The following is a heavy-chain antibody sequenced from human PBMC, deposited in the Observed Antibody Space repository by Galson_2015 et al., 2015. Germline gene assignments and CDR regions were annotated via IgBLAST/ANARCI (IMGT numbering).Heavy chain of an antibody. CDR2: ISYDGSNK. J-gene: IGHJ4*02. Sequence: GLEWVAVISYDGSNKYYADSVKGRFTISRDNSKNTLYLQMNSLRAEDTAVYYCARDLGLRIWHPYFDYWGQGTLVTVSS. D-gene: IGHD3-16*01. CDR3: ARDLGLRIWHPYFDY. V-gene: IGHV3-30-3*01.